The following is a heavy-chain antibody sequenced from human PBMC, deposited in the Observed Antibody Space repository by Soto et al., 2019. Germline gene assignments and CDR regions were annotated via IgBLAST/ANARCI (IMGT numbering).Heavy chain of an antibody. CDR1: GGSLSGYF. CDR2: IFHGGST. D-gene: IGHD3-22*01. J-gene: IGHJ4*02. Sequence: SLTCAVYGGSLSGYFWSWIRQPPGKGLEWIGEIFHGGSTNYSPSLKSRVTISVDTSKNQFSLELSSVTAADTAVYYCARPHYDSNTFYYFFDYWGQGTLVTVSS. V-gene: IGHV4-34*12. CDR3: ARPHYDSNTFYYFFDY.